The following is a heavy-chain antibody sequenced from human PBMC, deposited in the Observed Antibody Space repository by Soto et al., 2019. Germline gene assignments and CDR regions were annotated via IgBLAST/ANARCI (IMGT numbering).Heavy chain of an antibody. J-gene: IGHJ4*02. Sequence: SETLSLTCTVSGGSMISYYWSWIRQPPGRGLEWIGFIYYAGSTKYNPSLNSRFTISRDNAKNSLYLQMNSLRVEDTAVYYCGQTTGWPGFDWWGQGTLVTVSS. V-gene: IGHV4-59*08. CDR2: IYYAGST. D-gene: IGHD6-19*01. CDR3: GQTTGWPGFDW. CDR1: GGSMISYY.